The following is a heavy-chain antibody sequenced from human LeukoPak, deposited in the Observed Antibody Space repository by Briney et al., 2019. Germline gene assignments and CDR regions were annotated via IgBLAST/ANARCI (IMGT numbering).Heavy chain of an antibody. V-gene: IGHV3-30*03. CDR3: ARTPDYSSGWYWDTYYFDY. D-gene: IGHD6-19*01. J-gene: IGHJ4*02. CDR2: ISYDGSNK. CDR1: GFTFSSYV. Sequence: GGSLRLSCAASGFTFSSYVMHWVRQAPGKGLEWVAVISYDGSNKYYADSVKGRFTISRDNSKNTLYLQMNSLRAEDTAVYYCARTPDYSSGWYWDTYYFDYWGQGTLVTVSS.